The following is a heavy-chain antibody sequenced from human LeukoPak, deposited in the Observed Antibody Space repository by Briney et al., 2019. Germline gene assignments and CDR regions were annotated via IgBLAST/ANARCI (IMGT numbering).Heavy chain of an antibody. CDR3: ARGSVFRAQWELVSEGMDV. Sequence: SQTLSLTCTVSGGSISSGGYYWSWIRQHPGKGLEWIGYIYYSGSTNYNPSLKSRVTISVDTSKNQFSPKLSSVTAADTAVYYCARGSVFRAQWELVSEGMDVWGQGTTVTVSS. CDR2: IYYSGST. D-gene: IGHD1-26*01. V-gene: IGHV4-61*08. CDR1: GGSISSGGYY. J-gene: IGHJ6*02.